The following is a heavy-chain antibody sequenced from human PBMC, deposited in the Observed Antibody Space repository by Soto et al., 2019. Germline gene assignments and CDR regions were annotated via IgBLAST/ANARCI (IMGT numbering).Heavy chain of an antibody. D-gene: IGHD2-2*01. V-gene: IGHV4-38-2*01. Sequence: LSLTCAVSGYSISGGYYWGWIRQPPGKGLEWIGSIYHSGSTYYNPSLKSRVTISVDTSKNQFSLKLSSVTAADTAVYYCARAIVVVPAAIPTNWFDPWGQGTLVTVSS. CDR3: ARAIVVVPAAIPTNWFDP. J-gene: IGHJ5*02. CDR2: IYHSGST. CDR1: GYSISGGYY.